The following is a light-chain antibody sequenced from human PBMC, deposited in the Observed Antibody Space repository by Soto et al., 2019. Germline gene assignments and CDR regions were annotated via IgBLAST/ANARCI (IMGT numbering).Light chain of an antibody. V-gene: IGKV2-30*01. Sequence: DVVMTQSPLSLPVTLGQPASISCRSTQSLLYSDGNTYLNWFQQRPGQSPRRLIYRVSTRDSGVPDRFSGSGSGTDFTLRISRVEAEDVGVYYCMQGTHWPPTFGQGTKVEIK. CDR2: RVS. J-gene: IGKJ1*01. CDR3: MQGTHWPPT. CDR1: QSLLYSDGNTY.